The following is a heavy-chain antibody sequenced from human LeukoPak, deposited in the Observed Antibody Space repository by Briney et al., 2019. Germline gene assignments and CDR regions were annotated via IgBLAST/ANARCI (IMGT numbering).Heavy chain of an antibody. D-gene: IGHD3/OR15-3a*01. CDR1: GFTFSSYW. CDR3: ARGAWTFDY. Sequence: GGALRLSCVASGFTFSSYWMSWVRQAPGKGLEWVANIKQDGSEKYYVDSVKGRFTISRDNAKNSLYLQMNSLRAEDTAVYYCARGAWTFDYWGQGTLVSVSS. CDR2: IKQDGSEK. V-gene: IGHV3-7*01. J-gene: IGHJ4*02.